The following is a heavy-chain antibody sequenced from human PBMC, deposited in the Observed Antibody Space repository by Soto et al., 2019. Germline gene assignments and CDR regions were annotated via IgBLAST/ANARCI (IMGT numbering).Heavy chain of an antibody. CDR3: ARAVAVPADFDY. CDR2: INAGNGNT. J-gene: IGHJ4*02. V-gene: IGHV1-3*05. Sequence: QVQLMQSGAEEKKHGASVKVSCKASGYTFSSYAMHWVRQAPGQRLEWMGWINAGNGNTKYSQKFQGRVTITRDTSASTAYMELSSLRSEDTAVYYCARAVAVPADFDYWGQGTLVTVSS. CDR1: GYTFSSYA. D-gene: IGHD6-19*01.